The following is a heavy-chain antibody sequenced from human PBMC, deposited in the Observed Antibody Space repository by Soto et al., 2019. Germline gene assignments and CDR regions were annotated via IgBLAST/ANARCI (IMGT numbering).Heavy chain of an antibody. CDR1: GLIFSNYK. CDR3: ARDTDGLHY. V-gene: IGHV3-74*01. Sequence: EVQLVESGGGLVQPGGSLRLSCAASGLIFSNYKMHWVCQAPGKGLVWVSRINTDGSIIDYADSVKGRFTVSRDNAKNTLYLQMNSLRADDTAVYYCARDTDGLHYWGQGTLVTVSS. CDR2: INTDGSII. J-gene: IGHJ4*02.